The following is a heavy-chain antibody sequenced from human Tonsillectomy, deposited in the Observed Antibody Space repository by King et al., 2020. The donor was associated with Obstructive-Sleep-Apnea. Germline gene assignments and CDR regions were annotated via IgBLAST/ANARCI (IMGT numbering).Heavy chain of an antibody. J-gene: IGHJ4*02. V-gene: IGHV3-33*01. Sequence: VQLVESGGGVVQPGRSLRLSCAASGFTFSNYAMHWVRQTPGKALEWVAIIWSDGSKKFYEDSVKGRFTMSRDNSKNILYLQMNSLRADDTAVYYCAREGRNGYNQLGGDYFDYWGQGTLVTVSS. CDR1: GFTFSNYA. D-gene: IGHD5-24*01. CDR2: IWSDGSKK. CDR3: AREGRNGYNQLGGDYFDY.